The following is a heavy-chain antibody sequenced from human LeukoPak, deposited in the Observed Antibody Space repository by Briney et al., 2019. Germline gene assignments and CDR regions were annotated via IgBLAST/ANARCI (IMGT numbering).Heavy chain of an antibody. CDR3: ARAGKEPGYYYYGMDV. D-gene: IGHD1-14*01. J-gene: IGHJ6*02. CDR1: GFTFSSYW. CDR2: INSDGSST. V-gene: IGHV3-74*01. Sequence: GGSLRLSCAASGFTFSSYWMYWVRQAPGKWLVWVSRINSDGSSTSYADSVKGRFTISRDNAKNTLYLQMNSLRAEDTAVYYCARAGKEPGYYYYGMDVWGQGTTVTVSS.